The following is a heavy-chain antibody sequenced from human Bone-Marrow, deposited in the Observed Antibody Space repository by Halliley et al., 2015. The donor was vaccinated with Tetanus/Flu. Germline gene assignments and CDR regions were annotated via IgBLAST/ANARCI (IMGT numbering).Heavy chain of an antibody. J-gene: IGHJ6*02. Sequence: SLRLSCAASGLTVSSNYLSWVRHAPGKGLEWVSVIYSGGSTYYADSVKGRFIISRDNSKNAMYLQMDSLRAEDTAVYYCARFDPMVHDYYYSDGMDVWGQGTTVTVSS. CDR3: ARFDPMVHDYYYSDGMDV. V-gene: IGHV3-53*01. D-gene: IGHD2-21*01. CDR1: GLTVSSNY. CDR2: IYSGGST.